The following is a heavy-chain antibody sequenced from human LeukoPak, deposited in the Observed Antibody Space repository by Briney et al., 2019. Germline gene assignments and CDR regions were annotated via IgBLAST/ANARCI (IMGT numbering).Heavy chain of an antibody. J-gene: IGHJ4*02. V-gene: IGHV1-69*04. Sequence: GASVKVSCKASGGTLSSYAISWVRQAPGQGLEWMGRIIPILGIANYAQKFQGRVTITADKSTSTAYMELSSLRSEDTAVYYCAGGYSYGYIGYWGQGTLVTVSS. CDR3: AGGYSYGYIGY. CDR2: IIPILGIA. CDR1: GGTLSSYA. D-gene: IGHD5-18*01.